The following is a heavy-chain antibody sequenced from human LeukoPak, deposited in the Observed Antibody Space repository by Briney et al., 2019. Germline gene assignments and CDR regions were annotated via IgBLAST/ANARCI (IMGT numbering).Heavy chain of an antibody. J-gene: IGHJ4*02. V-gene: IGHV1-46*01. CDR2: INPSGGST. Sequence: WASVKVSCKASGYTFTSYYMHWVRQAPGQGLEWMGIINPSGGSTSYAQKFQGRVTMTRDTSTSTVYMELSGLRSEDTAVYYCARDSSGYCFDYWGQGTLVTVSS. CDR3: ARDSSGYCFDY. D-gene: IGHD3-22*01. CDR1: GYTFTSYY.